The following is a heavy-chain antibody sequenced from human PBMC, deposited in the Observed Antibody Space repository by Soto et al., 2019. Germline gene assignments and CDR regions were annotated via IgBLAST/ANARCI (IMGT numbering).Heavy chain of an antibody. CDR2: TNPNSGGT. V-gene: IGHV1-2*04. CDR1: GYTFTGYY. Sequence: ASVKVSCKASGYTFTGYYMHWVRQAPGQGLEWMGWTNPNSGGTNYAQKFQGWVTMTRDTSISTAYMELSRLRSDDTAVYYCARDIGSGWDEAYYYYGMDVWGQGTTVTVSS. CDR3: ARDIGSGWDEAYYYYGMDV. J-gene: IGHJ6*02. D-gene: IGHD6-19*01.